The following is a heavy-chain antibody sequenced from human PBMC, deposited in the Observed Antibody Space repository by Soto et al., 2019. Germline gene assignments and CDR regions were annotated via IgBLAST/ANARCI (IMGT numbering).Heavy chain of an antibody. Sequence: PGGSLRLSCAASGFTFSSYAMHWVRQAPGKGLEYVSAISSNGGSTYYANSVKGRFTISRDNSKNTLYLQMGSLRAEDMAVYYCARDKSRGYSSSWADWYFDLWGRGTLVTVSS. CDR1: GFTFSSYA. D-gene: IGHD6-13*01. CDR3: ARDKSRGYSSSWADWYFDL. J-gene: IGHJ2*01. V-gene: IGHV3-64*01. CDR2: ISSNGGST.